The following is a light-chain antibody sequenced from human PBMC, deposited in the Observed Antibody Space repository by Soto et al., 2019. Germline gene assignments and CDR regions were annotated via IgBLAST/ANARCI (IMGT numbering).Light chain of an antibody. CDR1: QTISSW. Sequence: DIQMTQSPSTLSGSVGDRVTITCRASQTISSWLAWYQQKPGKAPKLLIYAASTLQSGVPSRFSGSGSGKDFTLTISSLQPEDFATYYCQQDSIYPITLGQGTQVEIK. CDR3: QQDSIYPIT. CDR2: AAS. J-gene: IGKJ5*01. V-gene: IGKV1-5*01.